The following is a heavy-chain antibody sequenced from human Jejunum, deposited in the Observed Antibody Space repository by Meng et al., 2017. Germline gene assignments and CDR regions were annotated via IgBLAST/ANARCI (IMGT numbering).Heavy chain of an antibody. J-gene: IGHJ4*02. D-gene: IGHD1/OR15-1a*01. V-gene: IGHV4-4*02. CDR3: ARDPRTNWASRFFDN. Sequence: QVQPLGSGHGMVRPSVTLSLTCAASGGSVSTTDWWSWVRQPPGKGLEWIGEISRSGRANYNPSLKGRVTISLDRSMNLFSLKLDSVTAADAAVYYCARDPRTNWASRFFDNWGQGTLVTVSS. CDR2: ISRSGRA. CDR1: GGSVSTTDW.